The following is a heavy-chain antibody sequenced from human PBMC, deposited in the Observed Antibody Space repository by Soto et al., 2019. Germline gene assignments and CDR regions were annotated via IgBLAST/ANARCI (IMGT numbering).Heavy chain of an antibody. V-gene: IGHV3-21*03. CDR2: VSPSSPYT. Sequence: GGSLRLSFAASGFDFTTCSMNWVRQAPGKGLEWVSFVSPSSPYTSYAESVKGRLIISGDNDENSVYLQMNSLRAEDTGVYYCARRPENFWSRYPEAFHXWGPVTLFTVSX. CDR1: GFDFTTCS. J-gene: IGHJ5*02. D-gene: IGHD3-3*01. CDR3: ARRPENFWSRYPEAFHX.